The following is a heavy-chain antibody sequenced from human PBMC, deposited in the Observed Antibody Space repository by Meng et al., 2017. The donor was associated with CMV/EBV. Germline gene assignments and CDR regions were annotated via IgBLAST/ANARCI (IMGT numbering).Heavy chain of an antibody. Sequence: GGSLRLSCVASGFTFSNGWMNWVRQAPGKGLEWVVRIKSKSVGGTTDYAAPVMGRFSISRDDSKNTLHLQMNSLKIEDTAVYYCTTEYYGSEFIYWGQGTMVTVSS. CDR2: IKSKSVGGTT. V-gene: IGHV3-15*01. CDR3: TTEYYGSEFIY. J-gene: IGHJ4*02. D-gene: IGHD3-10*01. CDR1: GFTFSNGW.